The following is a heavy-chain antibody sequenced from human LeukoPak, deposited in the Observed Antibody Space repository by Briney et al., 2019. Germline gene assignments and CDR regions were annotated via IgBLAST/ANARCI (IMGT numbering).Heavy chain of an antibody. CDR3: ARDGLYYYGMDI. CDR1: GFTFSSYW. Sequence: GGSLRLSCAASGFTFSSYWMHWVRQAPGKGLVWVSQINTDGSNTRYADSVRGRFTISRDNAKNTLYLQMNSLRAEDTAVYYCARDGLYYYGMDIWGQGTTVTVSS. V-gene: IGHV3-74*01. CDR2: INTDGSNT. J-gene: IGHJ6*02.